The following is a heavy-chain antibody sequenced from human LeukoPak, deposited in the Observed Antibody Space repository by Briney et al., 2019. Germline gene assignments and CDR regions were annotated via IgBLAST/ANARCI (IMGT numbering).Heavy chain of an antibody. CDR1: GFTFSDYY. Sequence: GGSLRLSCAASGFTFSDYYMSWIRQAPGKGLEWVSYISSSGSTIYYADSVKGRFTISRDNAKNSLYLQMNSLRAEDTAVYYCARINKWELLDWFDPWGQGTLVTVSS. CDR2: ISSSGSTI. V-gene: IGHV3-11*01. CDR3: ARINKWELLDWFDP. J-gene: IGHJ5*02. D-gene: IGHD1-26*01.